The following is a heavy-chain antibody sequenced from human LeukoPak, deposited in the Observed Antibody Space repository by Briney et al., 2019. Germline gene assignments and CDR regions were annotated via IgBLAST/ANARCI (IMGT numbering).Heavy chain of an antibody. Sequence: GGSLRLSCAASGFTFSSYSMNWVRQAPGKGLEWVSSISSSSSYIYYADSVKGRFTISRDNAKNSLYLQMNSLRAEDTAVYYCARVRPNYYDSSGYYGYWGQGTLVTVSS. J-gene: IGHJ4*02. V-gene: IGHV3-21*04. CDR2: ISSSSSYI. D-gene: IGHD3-22*01. CDR1: GFTFSSYS. CDR3: ARVRPNYYDSSGYYGY.